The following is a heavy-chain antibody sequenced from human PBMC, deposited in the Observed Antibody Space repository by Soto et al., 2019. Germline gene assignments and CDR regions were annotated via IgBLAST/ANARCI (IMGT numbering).Heavy chain of an antibody. J-gene: IGHJ4*02. Sequence: PGGSLRLSCAASGFTFSSYAMTWVRQAPGKGLEWVSAISGSGDSSYYADSVKGRFTISRDNSKNTLYLQMNSLRAEDTAVYYCAKGLAARPELAYTTPCHWGQGTLVTVSS. CDR3: AKGLAARPELAYTTPCH. CDR2: ISGSGDSS. D-gene: IGHD6-6*01. V-gene: IGHV3-23*01. CDR1: GFTFSSYA.